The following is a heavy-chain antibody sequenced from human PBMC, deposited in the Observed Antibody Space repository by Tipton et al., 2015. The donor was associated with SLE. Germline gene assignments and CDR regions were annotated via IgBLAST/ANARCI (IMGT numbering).Heavy chain of an antibody. Sequence: RSLRLSCAASGFTFDDYAMHWVRQAPGKGLEWVSGISWNSGSIGYADSVKGRFTISRDNAKNSLYLQMNSLRAEDTALYYCAKDIRTDDAFDIWGQGTMVTVSS. CDR2: ISWNSGSI. CDR3: AKDIRTDDAFDI. J-gene: IGHJ3*02. CDR1: GFTFDDYA. V-gene: IGHV3-9*01.